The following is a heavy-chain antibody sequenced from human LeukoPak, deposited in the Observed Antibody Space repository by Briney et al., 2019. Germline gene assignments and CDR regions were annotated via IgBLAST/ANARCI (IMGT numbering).Heavy chain of an antibody. Sequence: PSETLSLTCTVSGGSISSYYWSWIRQPPGKGLEWIGYIYYSGSTNYNPSLKSRVTISVDTSKNQLSLKLSSVTAADTAVYYCAREGYYYGSGIDYYYYYYMDVWGKGTTVTVSS. CDR1: GGSISSYY. V-gene: IGHV4-59*01. CDR3: AREGYYYGSGIDYYYYYYMDV. D-gene: IGHD3-10*01. CDR2: IYYSGST. J-gene: IGHJ6*03.